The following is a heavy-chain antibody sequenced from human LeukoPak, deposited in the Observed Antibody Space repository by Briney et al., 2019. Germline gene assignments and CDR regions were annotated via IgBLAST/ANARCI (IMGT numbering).Heavy chain of an antibody. J-gene: IGHJ4*02. Sequence: ASVKVSCKASGYTFTSYGISWVRQAPGQGLEWMGWISAYNGNTNYAQKLRGRVTMTTDTSTSTAYMELRSLRSDDTAVYYCARDGKEHRNTYYDFWSGYYGTNDYWGQGTLVTISS. CDR1: GYTFTSYG. CDR3: ARDGKEHRNTYYDFWSGYYGTNDY. CDR2: ISAYNGNT. D-gene: IGHD3-3*01. V-gene: IGHV1-18*01.